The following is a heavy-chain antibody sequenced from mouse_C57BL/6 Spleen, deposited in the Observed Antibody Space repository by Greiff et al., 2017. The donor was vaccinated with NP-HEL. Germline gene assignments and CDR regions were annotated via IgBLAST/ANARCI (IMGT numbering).Heavy chain of an antibody. V-gene: IGHV5-4*01. CDR1: GFTFSSYA. CDR2: ISDGGSYT. J-gene: IGHJ1*03. CDR3: ARDWDRWYFDV. Sequence: HLVESGGGLVKPGGSLKLSCAASGFTFSSYAMSWVRQPPEKRLEWVATISDGGSYTYYPDNVKGRFTISRDNAKNNLYLQMSHLKSEDTAMYYCARDWDRWYFDVWGTGTTVTVSS. D-gene: IGHD4-1*01.